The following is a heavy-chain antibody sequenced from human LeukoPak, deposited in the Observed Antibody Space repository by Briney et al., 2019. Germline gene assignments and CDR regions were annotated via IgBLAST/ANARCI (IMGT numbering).Heavy chain of an antibody. CDR2: IKQDGSEK. V-gene: IGHV3-7*03. J-gene: IGHJ6*04. Sequence: GGSLRLSCAASGFTFSSYWMSWVRQAPGKGLEWVANIKQDGSEKYYVDSVKGRFTISRDNAKNSLYLQMSSLRAEDTAVYYCARDRGGSGSPPVYYYGMDVWGKGTTVTVSS. CDR1: GFTFSSYW. CDR3: ARDRGGSGSPPVYYYGMDV. D-gene: IGHD3-10*01.